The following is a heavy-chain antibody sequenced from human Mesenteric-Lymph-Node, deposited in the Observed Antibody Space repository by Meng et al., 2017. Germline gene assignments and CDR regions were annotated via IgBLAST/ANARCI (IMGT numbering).Heavy chain of an antibody. D-gene: IGHD1-14*01. CDR1: CGSRSSGDYF. Sequence: QAQAEGPGPWIVQPSQPLSVTCSVSCGSRSSGDYFWNWIRQPPGKGLEWFGYIYYSGNTYYNPSLKSRVTISIDTSKNQFSLKLSSVTAADTAVYYCARAEYYNWFDPWGQGTLVTVSS. V-gene: IGHV4-30-4*01. CDR3: ARAEYYNWFDP. CDR2: IYYSGNT. J-gene: IGHJ5*02.